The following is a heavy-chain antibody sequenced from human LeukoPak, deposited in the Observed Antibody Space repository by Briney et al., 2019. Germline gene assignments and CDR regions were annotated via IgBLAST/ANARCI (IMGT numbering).Heavy chain of an antibody. CDR2: ISAYNGNT. J-gene: IGHJ2*01. CDR1: GYAFTSYG. CDR3: ARDSRPELELGHYRYFDL. Sequence: WASVKVSCKASGYAFTSYGISWVRQAPGQGLEWMGWISAYNGNTNYAQKLQGRVTMTTDTSTSTAYMELRSLRSDDTAVYYCARDSRPELELGHYRYFDLWGRGTLVTVSS. D-gene: IGHD1-7*01. V-gene: IGHV1-18*01.